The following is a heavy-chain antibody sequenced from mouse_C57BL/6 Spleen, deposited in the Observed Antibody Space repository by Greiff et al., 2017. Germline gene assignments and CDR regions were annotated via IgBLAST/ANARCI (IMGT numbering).Heavy chain of an antibody. V-gene: IGHV1-69*01. D-gene: IGHD2-4*01. J-gene: IGHJ2*01. CDR1: GYTFTSYW. Sequence: QVQLQQPGAELVMPGASVKLSCKASGYTFTSYWMHWVKRRPGQGLEWIGEIDPSDSYTNYNQKFKGKSTLTVDKSSSTAYMQLSSLTSEDSAVDYCAKGGITTDYFDYWGQGTTHTVSS. CDR3: AKGGITTDYFDY. CDR2: IDPSDSYT.